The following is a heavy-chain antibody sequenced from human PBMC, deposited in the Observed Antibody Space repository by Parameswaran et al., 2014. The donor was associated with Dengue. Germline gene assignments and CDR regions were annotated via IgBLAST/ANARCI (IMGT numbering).Heavy chain of an antibody. V-gene: IGHV3-21*01. Sequence: QMPGKGLEWVSSISSSSSYIYYADSVKGRFTISRDNAKNSLYLQMNSLRAEDTAVYYCARDVSHFDPSYYYDSSGRHDAFDIWGQGTMVTVSS. J-gene: IGHJ3*02. CDR2: ISSSSSYI. CDR3: ARDVSHFDPSYYYDSSGRHDAFDI. D-gene: IGHD3-22*01.